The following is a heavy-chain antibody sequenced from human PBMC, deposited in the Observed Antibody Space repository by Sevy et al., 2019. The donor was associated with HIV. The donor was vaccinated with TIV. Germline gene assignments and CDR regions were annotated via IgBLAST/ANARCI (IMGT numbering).Heavy chain of an antibody. Sequence: GGSLRLSCRASGFTFTYYGMHWVRQAPGKGLEWVAFINYDGNEKYYADSVKGRFPISRDNSKNTLLLLMDSLTTEDTALYYCTKNTAAAGTGGFDYWGQGTLVTVSS. V-gene: IGHV3-30*02. CDR2: INYDGNEK. CDR1: GFTFTYYG. CDR3: TKNTAAAGTGGFDY. D-gene: IGHD6-13*01. J-gene: IGHJ4*02.